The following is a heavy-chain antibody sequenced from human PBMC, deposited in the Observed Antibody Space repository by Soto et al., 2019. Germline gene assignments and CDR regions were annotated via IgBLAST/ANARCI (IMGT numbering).Heavy chain of an antibody. CDR3: AKPQSTSGYGSFND. CDR2: ISGNGGDT. D-gene: IGHD3-10*01. CDR1: GFNFRSFA. Sequence: EVQLLESGGGLEQPAGSLRLSCAASGFNFRSFAMSWVRQAPGKGLEWASGISGNGGDTNYADSVKGRFTIAIDNSKNALYLRLDSLRAEDTPVYYCAKPQSTSGYGSFNDWGQGTLVTDAS. J-gene: IGHJ4*02. V-gene: IGHV3-23*01.